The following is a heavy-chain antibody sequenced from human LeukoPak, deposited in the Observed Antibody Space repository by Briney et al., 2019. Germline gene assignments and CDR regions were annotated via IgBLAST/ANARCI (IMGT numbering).Heavy chain of an antibody. J-gene: IGHJ6*02. V-gene: IGHV1-8*02. Sequence: ASVKVSCKASGGAFSSYAISWVRQAPGQGLEWMGWMNPNSGNTGYAQKLQGRVTMSRNSSISTAYMELSSLRSEATAVYYCARGGVVPAALYYYYGMDVWGQGTTVTVSS. CDR2: MNPNSGNT. CDR3: ARGGVVPAALYYYYGMDV. D-gene: IGHD2-2*01. CDR1: GGAFSSYA.